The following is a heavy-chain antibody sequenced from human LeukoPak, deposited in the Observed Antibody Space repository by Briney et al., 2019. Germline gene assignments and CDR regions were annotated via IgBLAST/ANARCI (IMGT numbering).Heavy chain of an antibody. D-gene: IGHD3-22*01. J-gene: IGHJ4*02. V-gene: IGHV1-18*01. CDR3: ARSGYDSSGYYYLFDY. CDR2: ISAYNGNT. Sequence: GASVKVSCKASGYTFTSYGISWVRQAPGQGLEWMGWISAYNGNTNYAQKLQGRVTMTTDTSTSTAYMELGSLRSDDTAVYYCARSGYDSSGYYYLFDYWGQGTLVTVSS. CDR1: GYTFTSYG.